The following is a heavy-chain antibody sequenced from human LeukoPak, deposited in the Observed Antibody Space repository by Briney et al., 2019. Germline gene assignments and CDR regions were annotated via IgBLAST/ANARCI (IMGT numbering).Heavy chain of an antibody. D-gene: IGHD2-2*01. J-gene: IGHJ4*02. CDR2: IWYDGTNK. CDR1: GFTFSSYG. Sequence: QPGRSLRLSCAASGFTFSSYGMHWVRQAPGKGLEWVAVIWYDGTNKYYADSVKGRFTISRDNSKNTLFLQMNSLRAADTAVYYCARGDCSSTSCLKYWGQGTLATVSS. CDR3: ARGDCSSTSCLKY. V-gene: IGHV3-33*08.